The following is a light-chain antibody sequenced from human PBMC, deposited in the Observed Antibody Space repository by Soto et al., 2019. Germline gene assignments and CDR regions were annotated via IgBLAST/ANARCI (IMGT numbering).Light chain of an antibody. CDR2: EVS. CDR3: SSYTSSSTLV. J-gene: IGLJ1*01. CDR1: SSDVGGYNY. Sequence: TQPDSVSGAPGQSITISCTGTSSDVGGYNYVSWYQQHPGKAPKLMIYEVSNRPSGVSNRFSGSKSGNTASLTISGLQAEDEADYYCSSYTSSSTLVFGTGTKVTVL. V-gene: IGLV2-14*01.